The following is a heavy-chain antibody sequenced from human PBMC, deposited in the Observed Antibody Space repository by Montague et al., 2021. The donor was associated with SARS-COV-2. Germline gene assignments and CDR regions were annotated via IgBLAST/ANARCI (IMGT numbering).Heavy chain of an antibody. CDR2: IYYTGNT. V-gene: IGHV4-39*02. CDR3: ARLKLYFVSSCSPAAFDF. D-gene: IGHD3-22*01. J-gene: IGHJ3*01. Sequence: IYYTGNTYYNPSLKSRVTISVVTSKNHFTLQLSSVTAAETAVYYCARLKLYFVSSCSPAAFDFWGQWTKFTVSS.